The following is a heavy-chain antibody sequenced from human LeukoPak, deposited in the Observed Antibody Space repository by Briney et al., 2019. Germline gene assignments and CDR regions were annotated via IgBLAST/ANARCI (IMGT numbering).Heavy chain of an antibody. CDR3: AGQAAAGTAPHWFDP. D-gene: IGHD6-13*01. J-gene: IGHJ5*02. V-gene: IGHV1-69*13. CDR1: GGTFSSYA. CDR2: IIPIFGTA. Sequence: SVKVSCKASGGTFSSYAISWVRQAPGQGLEWMGGIIPIFGTANYAQKFQGRVTITADESTSTAYMELSSLRSEDTAVYYCAGQAAAGTAPHWFDPWGQGTLVTVSS.